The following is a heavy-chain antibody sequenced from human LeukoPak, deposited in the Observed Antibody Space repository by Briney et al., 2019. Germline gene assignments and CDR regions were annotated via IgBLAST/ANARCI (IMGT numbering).Heavy chain of an antibody. V-gene: IGHV3-48*03. CDR2: ISPRATTI. CDR3: ARLTWLDFDY. Sequence: GGSLRLSCAASGFTFSTYEMNWVRQAPGKGLEWVSYISPRATTIYYTDSVKGRFTISRDNAKNSLYLQMNSLRAEDTAVYYCARLTWLDFDYWGQGTLVTVSS. D-gene: IGHD6-19*01. CDR1: GFTFSTYE. J-gene: IGHJ4*02.